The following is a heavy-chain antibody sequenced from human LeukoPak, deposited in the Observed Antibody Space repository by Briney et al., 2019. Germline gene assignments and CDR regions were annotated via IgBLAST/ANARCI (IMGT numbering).Heavy chain of an antibody. V-gene: IGHV3-23*01. CDR2: ISGSGDST. CDR1: GFTFSSYA. Sequence: GGSLRLSCAASGFTFSSYAVNWVRQAPGKGLEWVSGISGSGDSTYYTDSVKGRLTIFRDNFKNTLYLQMNSLRAEDTAVYYCARDRIAVAGTDYWGQGTLVTVSS. CDR3: ARDRIAVAGTDY. J-gene: IGHJ4*02. D-gene: IGHD6-19*01.